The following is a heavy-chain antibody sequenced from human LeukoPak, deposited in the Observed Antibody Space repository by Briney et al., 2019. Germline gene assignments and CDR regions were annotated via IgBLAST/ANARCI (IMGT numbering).Heavy chain of an antibody. J-gene: IGHJ3*02. CDR3: ARDRRYYVSGGKDGFDI. Sequence: ASVKVSCKASGNNFASHTIHWVRQAPGQSLEWMGWINAGNGNTKYSQKFQGRVTTSRDTSASTAYMELSSLRSEDTAVFYCARDRRYYVSGGKDGFDIWGQGTMVTVSS. CDR1: GNNFASHT. CDR2: INAGNGNT. D-gene: IGHD3-10*01. V-gene: IGHV1-3*01.